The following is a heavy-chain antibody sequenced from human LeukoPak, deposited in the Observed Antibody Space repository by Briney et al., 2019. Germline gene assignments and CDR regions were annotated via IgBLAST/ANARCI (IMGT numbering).Heavy chain of an antibody. J-gene: IGHJ4*02. V-gene: IGHV1-2*02. CDR3: ERRGGYYYASGSHPFDY. Sequence: ASVKVSCKPSGYTFTGYYMHWVRQAPGQGLEWMGGINPNTGGTNYAQKFEGRVTMTRDTSNSTAYMEMRRLTSDDTAVYYCERRGGYYYASGSHPFDYWGQGTLVTVSS. CDR1: GYTFTGYY. D-gene: IGHD3-10*01. CDR2: INPNTGGT.